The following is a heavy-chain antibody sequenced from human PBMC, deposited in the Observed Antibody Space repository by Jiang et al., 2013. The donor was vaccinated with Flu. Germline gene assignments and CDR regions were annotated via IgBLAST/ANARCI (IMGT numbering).Heavy chain of an antibody. CDR2: IYYSGST. CDR1: GGSISSGGYY. D-gene: IGHD3-22*01. CDR3: ARAIDGEKIYYDSSGYYFDY. V-gene: IGHV4-31*01. J-gene: IGHJ4*02. Sequence: SLTCTVSGGSISSGGYYWSWIRQHPGKGLEWIGYIYYSGSTYYNPSLKSLVTISVDKSKNQFSLKLSSVTAADTAVYYCARAIDGEKIYYDSSGYYFDYWGQGTLVTVSS.